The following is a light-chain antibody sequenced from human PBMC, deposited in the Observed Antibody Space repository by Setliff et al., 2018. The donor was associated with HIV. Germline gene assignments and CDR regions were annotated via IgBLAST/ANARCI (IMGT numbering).Light chain of an antibody. CDR3: CPYACXTTFFFV. CDR1: STXXGNYNL. CDR2: EVN. Sequence: QSALTQPASVSGSPGQSITISCTGTSTXXGNYNLVSWYQQHPGNAPKVIIYEVNKRPSGVSDRFTGSKSGNPASLTIPGLQAEDEADYFCCPYACXTTFFFVFGPGTKVTVL. V-gene: IGLV2-23*02. J-gene: IGLJ1*01.